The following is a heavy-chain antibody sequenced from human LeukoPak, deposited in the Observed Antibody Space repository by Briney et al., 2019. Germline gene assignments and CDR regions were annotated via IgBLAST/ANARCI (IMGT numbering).Heavy chain of an antibody. D-gene: IGHD7-27*01. J-gene: IGHJ6*03. V-gene: IGHV3-48*01. Sequence: PGGSLRLSCAASGFTFSSYNMNWVRQAPGKGLEWVSYISTTSDTIYYADFVKGRFTISRDNAKNSLCLQMNSLRAEDTAVYYCARAPTGASGTNYYYYYMDVWGKGTTVTVSS. CDR3: ARAPTGASGTNYYYYYMDV. CDR2: ISTTSDTI. CDR1: GFTFSSYN.